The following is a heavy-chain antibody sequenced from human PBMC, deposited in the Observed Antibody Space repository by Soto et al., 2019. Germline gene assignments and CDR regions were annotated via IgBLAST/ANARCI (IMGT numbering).Heavy chain of an antibody. CDR3: ARGGHIAVVTASFDY. V-gene: IGHV1-46*02. D-gene: IGHD2-21*02. Sequence: TSVKVSCKPSGYSLNTYYLHWVRQAPGQGLEWMGIIHPSGGGSTYAQKFLGRVTMTRDTSTSTVFMELSSLRSADTAVYYCARGGHIAVVTASFDYWGQGTLVTVS. J-gene: IGHJ4*02. CDR1: GYSLNTYY. CDR2: IHPSGGGS.